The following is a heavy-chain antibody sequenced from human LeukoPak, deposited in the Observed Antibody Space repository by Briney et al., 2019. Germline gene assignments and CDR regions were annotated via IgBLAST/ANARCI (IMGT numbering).Heavy chain of an antibody. CDR3: ATLKDAVTIFDN. D-gene: IGHD4-17*01. J-gene: IGHJ4*02. CDR2: IYSGGST. Sequence: GGSLRLSCAASGFTVSSNYMSWVRQAPGKGLEWVSVIYSGGSTYYADSVKGRFTISRDNAKNSVYLQVNSLRAEDTAVYYCATLKDAVTIFDNWGQGTLVTVSS. V-gene: IGHV3-53*01. CDR1: GFTVSSNY.